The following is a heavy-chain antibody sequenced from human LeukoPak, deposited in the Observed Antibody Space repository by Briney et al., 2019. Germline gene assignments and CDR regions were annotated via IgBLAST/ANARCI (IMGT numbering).Heavy chain of an antibody. V-gene: IGHV3-30*04. D-gene: IGHD2-15*01. J-gene: IGHJ6*02. CDR3: VRDRAYCSGGSCYSLYYYLYGMDV. CDR2: ILYDGSNR. Sequence: GGSLRLSCAASGFTFSSYTIHWVRQAPGKGLEWVAVILYDGSNRYYADSVKGRFTISRDNSKNTLYLQMNSLRAEDTAVYYCVRDRAYCSGGSCYSLYYYLYGMDVWGQGTTVTVSS. CDR1: GFTFSSYT.